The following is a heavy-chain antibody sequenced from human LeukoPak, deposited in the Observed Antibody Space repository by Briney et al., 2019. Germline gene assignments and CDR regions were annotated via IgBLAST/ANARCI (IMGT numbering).Heavy chain of an antibody. Sequence: SETLSLTCTVSGYSISSGYYWGWIRQPPGKGLEWIGSIYHSGSTYYNPSLKSRVTISVDTSKNQFSLKLSSVTAADTAVYYCARRLSGQQPTTNWGQGTLVTVSS. V-gene: IGHV4-38-2*02. CDR2: IYHSGST. CDR1: GYSISSGYY. CDR3: ARRLSGQQPTTN. D-gene: IGHD6-13*01. J-gene: IGHJ4*02.